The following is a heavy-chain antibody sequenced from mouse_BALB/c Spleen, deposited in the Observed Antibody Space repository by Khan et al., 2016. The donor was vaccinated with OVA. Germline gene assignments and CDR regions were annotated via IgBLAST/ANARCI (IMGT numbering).Heavy chain of an antibody. V-gene: IGHV9-4*02. CDR2: INTHSGVP. CDR3: AGGGAAYYRNDGGAMEY. J-gene: IGHJ4*01. D-gene: IGHD2-14*01. CDR1: GYTFTTAG. Sequence: QIQLVQSGPELKKPGETVRISCKASGYTFTTAGIQWVQQMPGKGLKWIGWINTHSGVPKYAEDFKGRFAFSLEISVNTAYLQITNLKNEDTATYSCAGGGAAYYRNDGGAMEYWGQGTSVTVSS.